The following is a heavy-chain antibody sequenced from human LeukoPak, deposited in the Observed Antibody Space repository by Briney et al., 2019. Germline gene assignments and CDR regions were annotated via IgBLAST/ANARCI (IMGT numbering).Heavy chain of an antibody. Sequence: GGSLRLSCAASGFTFSDSWMHWVRQGPGKGPEWLSRTSKDGSDTVYADSAKGRLTASRDNARNTVYLELTNLRPDDTALYYCARGGYSGSYYRFSWGRGTLATVAS. V-gene: IGHV3-74*01. CDR1: GFTFSDSW. CDR3: ARGGYSGSYYRFS. D-gene: IGHD6-6*01. CDR2: TSKDGSDT. J-gene: IGHJ4*02.